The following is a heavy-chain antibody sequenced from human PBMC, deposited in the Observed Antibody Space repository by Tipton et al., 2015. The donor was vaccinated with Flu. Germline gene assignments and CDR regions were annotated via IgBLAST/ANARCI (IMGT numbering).Heavy chain of an antibody. D-gene: IGHD6-6*01. CDR3: ASDSSSRPFENYYYYYMDV. V-gene: IGHV4-59*01. Sequence: GLVKPSETLSLTCAVYGGSFSGYYWSWIRQPPGKGLEWIGYIYYSGSTNYNPSLKSRVTISVDTSKNQFSLKLSSVTAADTAVYYCASDSSSRPFENYYYYYMDVWGKGTTVTVSS. CDR1: GGSFSGYY. CDR2: IYYSGST. J-gene: IGHJ6*03.